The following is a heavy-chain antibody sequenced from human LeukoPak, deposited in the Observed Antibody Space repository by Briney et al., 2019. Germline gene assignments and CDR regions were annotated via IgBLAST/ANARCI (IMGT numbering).Heavy chain of an antibody. CDR2: IRGSGGDS. Sequence: GGSLRLSCAASGFTFSDYDRSWIRQAPGKGLEWVAYIRGSGGDSYHTDSVKGRFTISRDNAKTSVYLQMNSLRAEDTAVYYCARTSSSGYYYRDAFDIWGQGTMVTVSP. CDR3: ARTSSSGYYYRDAFDI. CDR1: GFTFSDYD. J-gene: IGHJ3*02. V-gene: IGHV3-11*01. D-gene: IGHD3-22*01.